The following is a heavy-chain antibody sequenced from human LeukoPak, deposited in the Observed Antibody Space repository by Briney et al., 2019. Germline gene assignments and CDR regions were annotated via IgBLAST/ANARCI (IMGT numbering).Heavy chain of an antibody. CDR2: INAKSGGT. CDR3: ARGAAFDI. V-gene: IGHV1-2*02. Sequence: ASVKVSCKASGYTFTSYYMHWVRQAPGQGLKKRGWINAKSGGTNYAQKFQGRVAMTRDTSISTAYMELSRLRSDDTAVYYCARGAAFDIWGQGTMVTVSS. J-gene: IGHJ3*02. CDR1: GYTFTSYY.